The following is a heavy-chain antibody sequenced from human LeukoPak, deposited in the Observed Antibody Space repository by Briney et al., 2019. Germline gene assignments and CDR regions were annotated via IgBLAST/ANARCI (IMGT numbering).Heavy chain of an antibody. Sequence: GGSLRLSGAASGFTVSSNYMSWVRQAPGKGLEWVSVIYSGGSTYYADSVKGRFTISRDNSKNTLYLQMNSLRAEDTAVYYCAKLVNDAFDIWGQGTMVTVSS. CDR2: IYSGGST. CDR3: AKLVNDAFDI. D-gene: IGHD1-1*01. CDR1: GFTVSSNY. V-gene: IGHV3-53*01. J-gene: IGHJ3*02.